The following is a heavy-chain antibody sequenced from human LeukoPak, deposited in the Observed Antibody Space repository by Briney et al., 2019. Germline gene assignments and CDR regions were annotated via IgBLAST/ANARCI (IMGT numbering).Heavy chain of an antibody. CDR1: GFTFSGSA. Sequence: GGSLKLSCATSGFTFSGSAIHWVRQASGKGLEWVGRIRSKANSYATTDVASVRGRFSISRDDSKNTAYLQMNSLKTEDTAVYYCTRPSYDSSVSGVVYWGQGTLVAVSS. CDR2: IRSKANSYAT. CDR3: TRPSYDSSVSGVVY. J-gene: IGHJ4*02. V-gene: IGHV3-73*01. D-gene: IGHD3-22*01.